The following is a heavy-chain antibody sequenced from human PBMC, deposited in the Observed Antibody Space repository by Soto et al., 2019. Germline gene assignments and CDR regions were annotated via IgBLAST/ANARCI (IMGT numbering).Heavy chain of an antibody. Sequence: SETLSLTCIVSGGSISSYYWSWIRQPPGKGLEWIGYIYHSGSTNYNPSLKSRVTISVDMSKNQFSLKLRSVTAADTAVYYCARTAMVMGISDYWGQGILVTVSS. D-gene: IGHD5-18*01. CDR2: IYHSGST. CDR3: ARTAMVMGISDY. CDR1: GGSISSYY. V-gene: IGHV4-4*09. J-gene: IGHJ4*02.